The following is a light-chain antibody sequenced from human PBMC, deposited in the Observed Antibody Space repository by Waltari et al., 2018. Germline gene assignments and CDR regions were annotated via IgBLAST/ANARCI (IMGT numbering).Light chain of an antibody. CDR2: DAS. CDR1: QDIRNY. CDR3: QQSGT. V-gene: IGKV1-33*01. J-gene: IGKJ5*01. Sequence: DIQMTQSPSSLSASVGDRVTISCQASQDIRNYLNWYQHKPGKAPKLLIYDASNLKTGVPSRFTGRGSGTNFTFTINSLQPEYIATYYCQQSGTFGQGTRLEIK.